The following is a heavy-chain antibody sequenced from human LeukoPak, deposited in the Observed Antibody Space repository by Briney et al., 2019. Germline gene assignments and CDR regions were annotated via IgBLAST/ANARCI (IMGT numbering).Heavy chain of an antibody. CDR3: ARVAEAAAFDS. J-gene: IGHJ4*02. Sequence: GGSLRLSCAASGFTFSSFPMHWVRQAPGKGLEWVAAISYDGNIRYYADSVKGRFTNSRDNSKNSLYLQMNSLRAEDTAVYYCARVAEAAAFDSWGQGTLVTVSS. CDR1: GFTFSSFP. V-gene: IGHV3-30*07. D-gene: IGHD6-13*01. CDR2: ISYDGNIR.